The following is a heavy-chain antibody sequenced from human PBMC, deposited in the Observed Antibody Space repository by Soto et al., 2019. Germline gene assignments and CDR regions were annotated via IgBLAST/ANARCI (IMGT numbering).Heavy chain of an antibody. D-gene: IGHD6-19*01. CDR1: GYSITNGYY. V-gene: IGHV4-38-2*01. J-gene: IGHJ4*02. Sequence: ETLSLSCAVSGYSITNGYYWGWIRQPAGKGLEWIVTVYHTGTAYYNPSLKSRLTISVDASNNQFYLKVSSVTAADTAVYYCARAGFGTGWCFDYWGQGALVTAPQ. CDR2: VYHTGTA. CDR3: ARAGFGTGWCFDY.